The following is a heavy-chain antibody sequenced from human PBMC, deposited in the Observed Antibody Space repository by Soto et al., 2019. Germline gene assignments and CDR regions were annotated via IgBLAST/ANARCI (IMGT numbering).Heavy chain of an antibody. V-gene: IGHV3-33*08. J-gene: IGHJ5*02. CDR2: IWYDGSNT. D-gene: IGHD6-19*01. CDR1: GFLLRSYG. CDR3: ASSAA. Sequence: PMMRLRLSCTSSGFLLRSYGMHWVRQAPGKGLEWVAVIWYDGSNTYYADPVKGRFTISRDNSKNTLFLQMNSLRAEDTAVYYCASSAAWGRGTLVNLSS.